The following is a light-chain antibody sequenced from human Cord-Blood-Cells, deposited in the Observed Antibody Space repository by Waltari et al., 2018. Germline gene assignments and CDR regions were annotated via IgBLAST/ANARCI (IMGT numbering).Light chain of an antibody. CDR1: SSDVGCYTL. V-gene: IGLV2-23*01. J-gene: IGLJ1*01. CDR3: CSYAGSSTYV. CDR2: EGS. Sequence: QSALTQPASVSGSPGQSITIPCTGTSSDVGCYTLLSWYQQHPGKAPKLMIYEGSKRPSGVSNRFSGSKSGNTASLTISGLQAEDEADYYCCSYAGSSTYVFGTGTKVTVL.